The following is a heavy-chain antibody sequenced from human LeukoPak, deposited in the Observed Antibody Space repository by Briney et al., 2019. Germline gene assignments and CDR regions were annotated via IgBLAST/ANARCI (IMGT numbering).Heavy chain of an antibody. CDR2: IYPSGST. CDR3: AEGRVANGNWFDP. J-gene: IGHJ5*02. Sequence: SETLSLTCTVFGGSISSYYWSWIRQPPGKGLEWIGFIYPSGSTNYNPSLKSRVTISVDTSKNQFSLKLSSVTAADTAVYYCAEGRVANGNWFDPWGQGTLVTVSS. D-gene: IGHD4/OR15-4a*01. CDR1: GGSISSYY. V-gene: IGHV4-4*09.